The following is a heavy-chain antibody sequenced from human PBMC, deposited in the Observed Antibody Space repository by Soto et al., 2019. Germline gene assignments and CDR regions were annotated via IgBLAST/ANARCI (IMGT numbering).Heavy chain of an antibody. CDR3: AKGKYQLLYPYYYYGMDV. D-gene: IGHD2-2*02. Sequence: GGSLRLSCAASGFTLSTYDMHWVRQATGKGLEWVAALSYAGDTNYPGSVKGRFTVSRDNSKNTLYLQMNSLRAEDTAVYYCAKGKYQLLYPYYYYGMDVWGQGTTVTVSS. CDR1: GFTLSTYD. J-gene: IGHJ6*02. V-gene: IGHV3-13*01. CDR2: LSYAGDT.